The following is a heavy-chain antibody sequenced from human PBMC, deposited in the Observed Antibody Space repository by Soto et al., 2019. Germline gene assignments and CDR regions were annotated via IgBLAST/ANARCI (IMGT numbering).Heavy chain of an antibody. D-gene: IGHD3-10*01. CDR3: ARPQYYPDSEGQAIFDS. CDR2: ISNSGSST. Sequence: PGGSLRLSCAASGFTFSDYFMTWIRQTPGKGLEWVSYISNSGSSTYYADSVKGRFIISRDNGKNSLFLEMNSPRSEDTAVYYCARPQYYPDSEGQAIFDSWGPGTLVTVSS. V-gene: IGHV3-11*01. CDR1: GFTFSDYF. J-gene: IGHJ4*02.